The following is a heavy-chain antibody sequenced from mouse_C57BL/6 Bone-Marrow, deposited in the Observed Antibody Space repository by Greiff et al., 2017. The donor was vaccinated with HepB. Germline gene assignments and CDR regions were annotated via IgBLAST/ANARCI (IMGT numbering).Heavy chain of an antibody. D-gene: IGHD1-1*01. CDR2: INPNNGGT. J-gene: IGHJ2*01. Sequence: VQLQQSGPELVKPGASVKIPCKASGYTFTDYNMDWVKQSHGKSLEWIGDINPNNGGTIYNQKFKGKATLTVDKSSSTTYMELRSLTSEDTAVYYYASKHYYGSYYFDYWGQGTTLTVSS. V-gene: IGHV1-18*01. CDR3: ASKHYYGSYYFDY. CDR1: GYTFTDYN.